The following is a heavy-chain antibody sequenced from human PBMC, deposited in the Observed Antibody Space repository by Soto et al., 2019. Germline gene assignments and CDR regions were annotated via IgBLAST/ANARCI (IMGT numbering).Heavy chain of an antibody. CDR1: GFTFSSHV. CDR2: ISTGGGST. CDR3: ARSREIIASAGSFDY. Sequence: EVHLVESGGGLVQPGGSLRLSCTASGFTFSSHVMSWVRQAPGKGLEWVSGISTGGGSTDYVDSVKGRFTISRDNSKNTLHLQMKSLRAEDTAVYYCARSREIIASAGSFDYWGQGTLVTVSS. J-gene: IGHJ4*02. D-gene: IGHD6-25*01. V-gene: IGHV3-23*04.